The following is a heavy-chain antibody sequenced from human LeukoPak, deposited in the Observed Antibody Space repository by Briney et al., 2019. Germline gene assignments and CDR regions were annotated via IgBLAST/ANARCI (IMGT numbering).Heavy chain of an antibody. CDR1: GFTFSSYE. CDR2: ISSSSSYI. CDR3: ARVYDYVPLSGAFDI. J-gene: IGHJ3*02. D-gene: IGHD3-16*01. Sequence: GGSLRLSCAASGFTFSSYEMNWVRQAPGKGLEWVSSISSSSSYIYYADSVKGRFTISRDNAKNSLYLQMNSLRAEDTAVYYCARVYDYVPLSGAFDIWGQGTMVTVSS. V-gene: IGHV3-21*01.